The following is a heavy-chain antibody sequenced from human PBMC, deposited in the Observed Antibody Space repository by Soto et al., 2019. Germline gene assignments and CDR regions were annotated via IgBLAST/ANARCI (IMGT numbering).Heavy chain of an antibody. V-gene: IGHV1-2*04. CDR2: INPNSGGT. Sequence: ASVKVSCKASGYTFTGYYMHWVRQAPGQGLEWMGWINPNSGGTNYAQKFQGWVTMTRDTSISTAYMELSRLRSDDTAVYYCARTTPYDILTGYPYDDYYYGMDVWGQGTTVTVSS. CDR1: GYTFTGYY. D-gene: IGHD3-9*01. CDR3: ARTTPYDILTGYPYDDYYYGMDV. J-gene: IGHJ6*02.